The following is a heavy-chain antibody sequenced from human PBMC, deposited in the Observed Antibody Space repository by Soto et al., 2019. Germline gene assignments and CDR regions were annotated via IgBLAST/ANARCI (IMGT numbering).Heavy chain of an antibody. Sequence: QVQLVQSGAEVKKPGSSVKVSCKASGGTFSSYAISWVRQAPGQGLEWMGGIIPIFGTANYAQKFQGRVTITADESTSTAYMERSSLRSEDTAVYYCARVRITFGGVITYNWFAPWGQGTLVTVSS. V-gene: IGHV1-69*01. CDR2: IIPIFGTA. CDR3: ARVRITFGGVITYNWFAP. CDR1: GGTFSSYA. J-gene: IGHJ5*02. D-gene: IGHD3-16*02.